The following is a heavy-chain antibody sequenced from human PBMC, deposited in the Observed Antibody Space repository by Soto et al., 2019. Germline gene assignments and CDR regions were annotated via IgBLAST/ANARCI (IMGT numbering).Heavy chain of an antibody. J-gene: IGHJ4*02. CDR3: ARLSPAQSPTRIAAAGHC. CDR1: GYSFTSYW. CDR2: IYPGDSDT. Sequence: PGESLKISCKGSGYSFTSYWIGWVRQMPGKGLEWMGIIYPGDSDTRYSPSLQGQVTISADKSISTAYLQWSSLKASDTAMYYCARLSPAQSPTRIAAAGHCWGQGTLVTVSS. V-gene: IGHV5-51*01. D-gene: IGHD6-13*01.